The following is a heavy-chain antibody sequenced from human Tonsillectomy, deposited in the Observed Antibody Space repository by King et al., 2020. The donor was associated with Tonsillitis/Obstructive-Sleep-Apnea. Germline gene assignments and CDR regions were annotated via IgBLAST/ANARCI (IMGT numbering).Heavy chain of an antibody. CDR2: IDPSDSYT. CDR3: ARHGNKAYYYDSSGYYLN. V-gene: IGHV5-10-1*01. D-gene: IGHD3-22*01. CDR1: GYSFTSYW. J-gene: IGHJ4*02. Sequence: QLVQSGAEVKKPGESLRISCKGPGYSFTSYWISWVRQMPGKGLEWMGRIDPSDSYTNYSPSFQGHVTISADKSISTAYLQWSSLKASDTAMYYCARHGNKAYYYDSSGYYLNWGQGTLVTVSS.